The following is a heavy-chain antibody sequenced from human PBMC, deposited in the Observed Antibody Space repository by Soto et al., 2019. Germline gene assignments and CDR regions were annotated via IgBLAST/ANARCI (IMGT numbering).Heavy chain of an antibody. J-gene: IGHJ4*02. V-gene: IGHV4-31*03. D-gene: IGHD6-19*01. CDR2: IYYSGST. Sequence: QVQLQESGPGLVKPSQTLSLTCTVSGGSISSGGYYWSWIRQHPGKGLEWIGYIYYSGSTYYNPSLKSRVTISVDKSKNQFSLNLNSVTAADMAVYYCARAKVAVAGTANDYWGQGTLVTVSS. CDR3: ARAKVAVAGTANDY. CDR1: GGSISSGGYY.